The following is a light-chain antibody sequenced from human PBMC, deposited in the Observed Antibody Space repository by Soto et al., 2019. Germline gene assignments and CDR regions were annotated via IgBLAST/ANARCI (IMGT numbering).Light chain of an antibody. CDR1: SSDVGGYNY. CDR2: EVH. V-gene: IGLV2-8*01. J-gene: IGLJ1*01. CDR3: SSYAGSSNV. Sequence: QSALTQPPSASGSPGQSVAISCTGTSSDVGGYNYVSWYQQHPGKAPKLMIYEVHKRPSGVPDRFSGSKSGTTASLTVSGLQAEDEADYYCSSYAGSSNVFGTGTKLTVL.